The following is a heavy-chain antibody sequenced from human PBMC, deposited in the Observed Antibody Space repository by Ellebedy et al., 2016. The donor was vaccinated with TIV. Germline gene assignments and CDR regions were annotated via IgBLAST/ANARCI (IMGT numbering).Heavy chain of an antibody. CDR2: IRWNSGSI. CDR3: AKDRTPGDGYWVFDY. D-gene: IGHD2-8*02. V-gene: IGHV3-9*01. CDR1: GFNFADSA. J-gene: IGHJ4*02. Sequence: PGGSLRLSCAASGFNFADSAMHWVRQAPGRGLEWVSGIRWNSGSIHYADSVKGRFTISRDNSKSTLDLQMNSLRAEDTAVYFCAKDRTPGDGYWVFDYWGQGTLVTVSS.